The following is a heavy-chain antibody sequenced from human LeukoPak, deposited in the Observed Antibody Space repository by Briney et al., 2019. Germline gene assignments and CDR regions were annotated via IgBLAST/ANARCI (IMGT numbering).Heavy chain of an antibody. CDR2: ISSSSSYI. D-gene: IGHD6-13*01. Sequence: PGGSLRLSCAASGFTFSSYSMNWVRHAPGKGLEWVSSISSSSSYIYYADSVKGRFTISRDNAKNSLYLQMNSLRAEDTAVYYCARTIAAAGEVDYWGQGTLVTVSS. J-gene: IGHJ4*02. CDR3: ARTIAAAGEVDY. V-gene: IGHV3-21*01. CDR1: GFTFSSYS.